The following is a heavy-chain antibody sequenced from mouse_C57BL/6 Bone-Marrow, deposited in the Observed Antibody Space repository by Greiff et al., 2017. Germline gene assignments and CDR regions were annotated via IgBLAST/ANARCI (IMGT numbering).Heavy chain of an antibody. D-gene: IGHD1-1*01. CDR1: GYTFTSYW. J-gene: IGHJ3*01. CDR2: IDPSGSYT. Sequence: QVQLQQPGAELVKPGASVKLSCKASGYTFTSYWMQWVHQRPGQGLEWIGEIDPSGSYTNYNQKFKGKATLTVDTSSSTDYMQLSSLTSEDSAVYYCARDYYGSGMVAYWGRGTLVTVSA. CDR3: ARDYYGSGMVAY. V-gene: IGHV1-50*01.